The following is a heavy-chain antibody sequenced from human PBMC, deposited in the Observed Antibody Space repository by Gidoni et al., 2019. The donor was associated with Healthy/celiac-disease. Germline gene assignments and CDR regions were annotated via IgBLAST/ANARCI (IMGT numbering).Heavy chain of an antibody. CDR3: ARDYPEGR. J-gene: IGHJ4*02. V-gene: IGHV3-48*02. CDR1: GFTFRRYR. CDR2: ISSSSTTI. Sequence: EVQLVESGGGWVQPGWSLRLSCPASGFTFRRYRMNWVRQAPGKGLEWVSYISSSSTTIYYADSVKGRFTISRDNAKNSLYLQMNSLRDEDTAVYYCARDYPEGRWGQGTLVTVSS.